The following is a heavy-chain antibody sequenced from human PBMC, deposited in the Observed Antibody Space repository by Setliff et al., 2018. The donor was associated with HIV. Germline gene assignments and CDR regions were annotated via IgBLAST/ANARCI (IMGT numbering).Heavy chain of an antibody. J-gene: IGHJ6*03. CDR1: RSTFNSHT. Sequence: SVKVSCKASRSTFNSHTINWVRQAPAQGLDWMGRIIPILGVANYAQRFQGKITITADKSTSTAYMELTSLRFDDTAMFYCVRGVKGPPHYSYYYMEVWGEGTMVTVSS. V-gene: IGHV1-69*02. CDR3: VRGVKGPPHYSYYYMEV. D-gene: IGHD3-3*01. CDR2: IIPILGVA.